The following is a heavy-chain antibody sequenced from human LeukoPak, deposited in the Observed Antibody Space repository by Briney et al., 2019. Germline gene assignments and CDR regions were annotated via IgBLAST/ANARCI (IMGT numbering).Heavy chain of an antibody. D-gene: IGHD1-26*01. CDR3: ARDRIVGATTGGY. J-gene: IGHJ4*02. V-gene: IGHV3-21*01. CDR2: ISSSSSYI. Sequence: GGSLRLSCAASGFTFSSYSMNWVRQAPGKGLEWVSSISSSSSYIYYADSVKGRFTISRDNAKNSLYLQMNSLRAEDTAVYYCARDRIVGATTGGYWGQGTLVTVSS. CDR1: GFTFSSYS.